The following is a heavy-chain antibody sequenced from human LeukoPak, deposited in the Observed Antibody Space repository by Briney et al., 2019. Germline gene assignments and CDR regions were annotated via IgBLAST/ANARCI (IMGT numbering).Heavy chain of an antibody. J-gene: IGHJ3*02. CDR3: ARPPGGYSSATGAFDI. D-gene: IGHD6-19*01. CDR2: IYPGDSDT. CDR1: GYSFTSYW. V-gene: IGHV5-51*01. Sequence: GESLKISCKGSGYSFTSYWIGWVRQMPGKGLEWMGIIYPGDSDTRYSPSFQGQFTISADKSISTAYLQWSSLKASDTAMYYCARPPGGYSSATGAFDIWGQGTMVTVSS.